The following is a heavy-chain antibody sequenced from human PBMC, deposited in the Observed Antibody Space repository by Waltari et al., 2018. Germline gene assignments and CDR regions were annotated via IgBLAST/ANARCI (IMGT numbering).Heavy chain of an antibody. CDR1: GFPFSRYE. Sequence: EVQLVGSGGGLVQPGGSLSLSCDASGFPFSRYEMKWVRQAPGKGLEWVSYISSSGSTIYYADSVKGRFTISRDNAKNSLYLQMNSLRAEDTAVYYCARAPRSLSYFDYWGQGTLVTVSS. D-gene: IGHD3-10*01. CDR2: ISSSGSTI. V-gene: IGHV3-48*03. J-gene: IGHJ4*02. CDR3: ARAPRSLSYFDY.